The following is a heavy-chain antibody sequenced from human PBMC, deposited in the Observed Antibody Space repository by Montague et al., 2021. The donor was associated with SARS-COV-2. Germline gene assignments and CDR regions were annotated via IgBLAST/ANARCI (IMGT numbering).Heavy chain of an antibody. D-gene: IGHD3-10*01. J-gene: IGHJ6*02. CDR2: IYYTGHT. CDR3: AKTRGANSYFYGMDV. CDR1: GTSITNYY. Sequence: SETLPLTCSVSGTSITNYYWTWVRQAPGKGLEWIGYIYYTGHTKHNPSLKSRVTISVDTSRDHFSPTLSSVTAADTAVYYCAKTRGANSYFYGMDVWGPGTTVTVSS. V-gene: IGHV4-59*01.